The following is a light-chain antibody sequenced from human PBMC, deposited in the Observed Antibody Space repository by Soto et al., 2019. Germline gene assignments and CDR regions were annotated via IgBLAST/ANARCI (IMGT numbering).Light chain of an antibody. CDR1: QSFTGSY. J-gene: IGKJ1*01. CDR3: QQYGSSPKT. CDR2: GAS. V-gene: IGKV3-20*01. Sequence: EIVLTQSPGTLSLSPGERATLSCRASQSFTGSYLALYQKKPGQAPRLLIYGASSRATGIPDRFSGSGSGTDFTLTISRLEPEDFAVYYCQQYGSSPKTFGQGTKVEIK.